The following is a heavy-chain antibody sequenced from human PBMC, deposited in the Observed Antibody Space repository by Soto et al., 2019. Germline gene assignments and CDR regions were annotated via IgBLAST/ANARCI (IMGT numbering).Heavy chain of an antibody. Sequence: ASVKVSCKASGYTFSTHYIHWVRQAPGQGLEWMGIINPSDTTTYYAQKFQGRVTMTRDTSTSTVYMELSSLRSEDTAVYYCAKDSPTASRGIAVAVPQLHYGMDVWGQGTTVTVSS. V-gene: IGHV1-46*01. D-gene: IGHD6-19*01. CDR1: GYTFSTHY. CDR2: INPSDTTT. CDR3: AKDSPTASRGIAVAVPQLHYGMDV. J-gene: IGHJ6*02.